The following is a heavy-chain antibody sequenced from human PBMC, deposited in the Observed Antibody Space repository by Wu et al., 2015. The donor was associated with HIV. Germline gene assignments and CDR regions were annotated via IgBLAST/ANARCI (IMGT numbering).Heavy chain of an antibody. D-gene: IGHD2-2*01. Sequence: QVQLVQSGAEVKKPGASVKVSCKASGYTFTGYYMHWVRQAPGQGLEWMGWINPNSGGTNYAQKFQGRVTMTRDTSISTAYMGLSRLRSDDTAVYYCARGLGPGVVVPAAANFDYWGQGTLVTVSS. CDR3: ARGLGPGVVVPAAANFDY. CDR2: INPNSGGT. V-gene: IGHV1-2*02. J-gene: IGHJ4*02. CDR1: GYTFTGYY.